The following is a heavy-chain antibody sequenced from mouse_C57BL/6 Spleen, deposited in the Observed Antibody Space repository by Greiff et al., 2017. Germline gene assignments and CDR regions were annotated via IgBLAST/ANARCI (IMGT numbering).Heavy chain of an antibody. Sequence: QVPLQQSAAELVKPGASVTISCKASGYIFTDSYINWVKQRPGQGLEWIGKIGPGIGSTYYNEKFKGKATLTADNSSCTAYMQLSSLTSEDSAVYFCARSIWDGYFDYWGQGTTRTGSS. CDR1: GYIFTDSY. J-gene: IGHJ2*01. V-gene: IGHV1-77*01. CDR2: IGPGIGST. CDR3: ARSIWDGYFDY. D-gene: IGHD4-1*01.